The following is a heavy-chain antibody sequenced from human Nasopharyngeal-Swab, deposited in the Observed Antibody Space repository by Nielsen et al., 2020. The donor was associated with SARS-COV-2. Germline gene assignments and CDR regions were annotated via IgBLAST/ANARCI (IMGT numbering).Heavy chain of an antibody. CDR1: GYIFTNSR. V-gene: IGHV1-18*04. CDR2: VSAYNAET. Sequence: ASVKVSCKASGYIFTNSRLTWVRQDPGQGLEWMGWVSAYNAETRYAQKFQGRLTMTTDRFTTTAYLELTSLRSDDTAVYFCAREGLCGGDCLAHWGQGTLVAVSS. J-gene: IGHJ5*02. D-gene: IGHD2-21*01. CDR3: AREGLCGGDCLAH.